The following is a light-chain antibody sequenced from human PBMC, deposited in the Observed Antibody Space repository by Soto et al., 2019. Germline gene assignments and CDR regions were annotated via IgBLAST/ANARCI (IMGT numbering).Light chain of an antibody. CDR1: SSNIGAGYD. J-gene: IGLJ3*02. V-gene: IGLV1-40*01. CDR3: QSYDSSLSGWV. CDR2: GNS. Sequence: SVLTQPPSVSGAPGQRVTISCTGSSSNIGAGYDVHWYQQLPGTAPKLLIYGNSNRPSGVPDRFSGSKSGTSASLAITGLRAEDEADYYCQSYDSSLSGWVFGGGSPLTVL.